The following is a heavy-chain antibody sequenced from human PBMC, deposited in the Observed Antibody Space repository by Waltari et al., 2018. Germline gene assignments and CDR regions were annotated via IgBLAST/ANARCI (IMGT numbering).Heavy chain of an antibody. CDR3: AREVRWSYSGYVGPQYYFDY. CDR1: GGSISSYY. V-gene: IGHV4-59*01. D-gene: IGHD5-12*01. J-gene: IGHJ4*02. Sequence: QVQLQESGPGLVKPSETLSLTCTVSGGSISSYYWSWIRQPPGKGLEWIGYIYYSGSTDYNPSLKSRVTISVDTSKNQFSLKLSSVTAADTAVYYCAREVRWSYSGYVGPQYYFDYWGQGTLVTVSS. CDR2: IYYSGST.